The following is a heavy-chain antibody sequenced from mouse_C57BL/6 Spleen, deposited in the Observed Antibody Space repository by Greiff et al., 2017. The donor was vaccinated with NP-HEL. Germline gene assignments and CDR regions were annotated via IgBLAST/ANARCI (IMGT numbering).Heavy chain of an antibody. D-gene: IGHD2-4*01. J-gene: IGHJ3*01. CDR1: GYSITSGYY. CDR2: ISYDGSN. CDR3: ARVGDYDSWFAY. V-gene: IGHV3-6*01. Sequence: DVKLQESGPGLVKPSQSLSLTCSVTGYSITSGYYWNWIRQFPGNKLEWMGYISYDGSNNYNPSIKNRISITRDTSKNQFFLKLNSVTTEDTATYYCARVGDYDSWFAYWGQGTLVTVSA.